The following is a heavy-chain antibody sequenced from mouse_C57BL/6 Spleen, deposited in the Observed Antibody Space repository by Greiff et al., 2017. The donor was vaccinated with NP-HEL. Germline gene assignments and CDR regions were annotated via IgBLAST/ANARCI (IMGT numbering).Heavy chain of an antibody. J-gene: IGHJ4*01. V-gene: IGHV2-4*01. D-gene: IGHD2-1*01. CDR3: AKGNYGGYAMDY. Sequence: QVQLQQSGPGLVQPSQSLSITCTVSGFSLTSYGVHWVRQPPGKGLEWLGVIWSGGSTDYNAAFISRLSISKDNFKSQVFFKMNSLQADDTAIYYCAKGNYGGYAMDYWGQGTSVTVSS. CDR2: IWSGGST. CDR1: GFSLTSYG.